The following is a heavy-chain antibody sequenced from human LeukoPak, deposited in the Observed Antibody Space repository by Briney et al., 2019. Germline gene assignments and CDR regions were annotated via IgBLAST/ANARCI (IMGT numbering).Heavy chain of an antibody. CDR2: IYYSVST. CDR1: GRSLSMYY. Sequence: SETLSLTCTVSGRSLSMYYRSWIRHPPGKGLEWIGYIYYSVSTTYNTPLKSRVTISVDTPKNQFSLKLSSVDAADTAVYYCARWGRDMATIVFMGAFDIWGEGTMVTVSS. CDR3: ARWGRDMATIVFMGAFDI. V-gene: IGHV4-59*08. J-gene: IGHJ3*02. D-gene: IGHD5-24*01.